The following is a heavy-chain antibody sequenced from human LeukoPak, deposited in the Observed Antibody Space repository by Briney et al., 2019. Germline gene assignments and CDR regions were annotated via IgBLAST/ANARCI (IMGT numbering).Heavy chain of an antibody. J-gene: IGHJ4*02. CDR2: ISYDGSNK. CDR1: GFTFSSYA. V-gene: IGHV3-30*04. CDR3: ARESSGWYYLDY. D-gene: IGHD6-19*01. Sequence: PGGSLRLSCAASGFTFSSYAMHWVRQAPGKGLEWVAVISYDGSNKYYADTVKGRFTISRDNSKNTLYLQMNSLRAEDTAVYYCARESSGWYYLDYWGQGTLVTVSS.